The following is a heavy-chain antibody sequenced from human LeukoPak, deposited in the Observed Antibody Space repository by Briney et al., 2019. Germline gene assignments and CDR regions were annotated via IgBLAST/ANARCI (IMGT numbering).Heavy chain of an antibody. D-gene: IGHD6-13*01. J-gene: IGHJ4*02. CDR1: GGSFSSSSFY. Sequence: SETLSLTCTVSGGSFSSSSFYWGWIRQPPGKGLEWIGSIYYSGSTYYNPSLKSRVTMSVDTAKTQSSLKVSSVTAADTAVYYCAREIAAAGTWVFDYWGQGTLVTVSS. CDR2: IYYSGST. V-gene: IGHV4-39*02. CDR3: AREIAAAGTWVFDY.